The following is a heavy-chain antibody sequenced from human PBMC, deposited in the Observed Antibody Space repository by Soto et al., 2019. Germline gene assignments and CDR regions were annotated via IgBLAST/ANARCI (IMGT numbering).Heavy chain of an antibody. CDR3: AKLFYYCGMDV. CDR2: IGPSDSYT. V-gene: IGHV5-10-1*01. Sequence: PGECLKMSCKGSRYSFTSYWISWVRQMPGKGLEWMRRIGPSDSYTNYSPSFQGHVTISADKSISTAYLQWSSLKAPDTAMYYCAKLFYYCGMDVWGQGTTVTVSS. J-gene: IGHJ6*02. CDR1: RYSFTSYW.